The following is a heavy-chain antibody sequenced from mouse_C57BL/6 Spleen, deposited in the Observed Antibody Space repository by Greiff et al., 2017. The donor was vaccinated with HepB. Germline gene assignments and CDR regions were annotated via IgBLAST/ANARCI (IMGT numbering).Heavy chain of an antibody. J-gene: IGHJ2*01. CDR1: GYTFTDHT. D-gene: IGHD1-1*01. Sequence: VQLQQSDAELVKPGASVKISCKVSGYTFTDHTIHWMKQRPEQGLEWIGYIYPRDGSTKYNEKFKGKATLTADKSSSTAYMQLNSLTSEDSAVYFCAIRFDYGSSRGYYFDYWGQGTTLTVSS. CDR3: AIRFDYGSSRGYYFDY. V-gene: IGHV1-78*01. CDR2: IYPRDGST.